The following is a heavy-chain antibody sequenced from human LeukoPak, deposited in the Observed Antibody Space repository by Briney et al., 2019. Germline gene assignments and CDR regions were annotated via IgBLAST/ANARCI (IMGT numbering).Heavy chain of an antibody. CDR3: AKVGCSSTSCYLRYYYYYMDV. V-gene: IGHV3-30*02. CDR2: IRYDGSNK. CDR1: GFTFSSYG. Sequence: PGGSLRLSCAASGFTFSSYGMHWVRQAPGKGLEWVAFIRYDGSNKYYADSVKGRFTISRDNSKNTLYLQMNSLRAEDTAVYYCAKVGCSSTSCYLRYYYYYMDVWGKGTTVTVSS. D-gene: IGHD2-2*01. J-gene: IGHJ6*03.